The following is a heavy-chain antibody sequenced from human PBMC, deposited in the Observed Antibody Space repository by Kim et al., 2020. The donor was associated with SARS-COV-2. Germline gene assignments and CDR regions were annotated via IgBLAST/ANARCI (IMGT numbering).Heavy chain of an antibody. CDR1: GGSFSGYY. CDR2: INHSGST. CDR3: ARGLRVLTGYYANYYYYGMDV. J-gene: IGHJ6*02. V-gene: IGHV4-34*01. D-gene: IGHD3-9*01. Sequence: SETLSLTCAVYGGSFSGYYWSWIRQPPGKGLEWIGEINHSGSTNYNPSLKSRVTISVDTSKNQFSLKLSSVTAADTAVYYCARGLRVLTGYYANYYYYGMDVWGQGTTVTVSS.